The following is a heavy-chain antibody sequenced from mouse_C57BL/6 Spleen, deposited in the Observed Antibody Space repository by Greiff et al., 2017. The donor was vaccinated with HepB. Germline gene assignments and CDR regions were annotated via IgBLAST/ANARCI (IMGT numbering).Heavy chain of an antibody. J-gene: IGHJ1*03. D-gene: IGHD1-1*01. V-gene: IGHV1-80*01. CDR3: ARAGGSSWYFDV. CDR2: IYPGDGDT. Sequence: QVQLKESGAELVKPGASVKISCKASGYAFSSYWMNWVKQRPGKGLEWIGQIYPGDGDTNYNGKFKGKATLTADKSSSTAYMQLSSLTSEDSAVYFCARAGGSSWYFDVWGTGTTVTVSS. CDR1: GYAFSSYW.